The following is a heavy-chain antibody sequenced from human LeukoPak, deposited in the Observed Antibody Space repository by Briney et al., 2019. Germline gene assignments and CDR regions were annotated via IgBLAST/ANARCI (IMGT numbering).Heavy chain of an antibody. CDR3: AKEEKSRGWWEMDV. D-gene: IGHD1-26*01. J-gene: IGHJ6*03. V-gene: IGHV3-43*01. CDR2: LRWGGGGT. Sequence: PGGSVTLLCGASGFRYEDYLMLGLPQARGEGVVWFSLLRWGGGGTFYADSVKGRFTISRDNSKNSLYLQMNSLKIEDTALYYCAKEEKSRGWWEMDVWGKGTTVIVSS. CDR1: GFRYEDYL.